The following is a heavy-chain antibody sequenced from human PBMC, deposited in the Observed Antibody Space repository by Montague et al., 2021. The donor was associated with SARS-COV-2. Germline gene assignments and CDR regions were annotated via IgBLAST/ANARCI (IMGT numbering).Heavy chain of an antibody. V-gene: IGHV4-34*01. CDR1: GGSFNGYY. J-gene: IGHJ4*02. D-gene: IGHD3-10*01. Sequence: ETLSLTCAVYGGSFNGYYWDWSRQAAGKGLECMGEINHGRSTNYNPSLKSRVTMSGDTSKNQLSLKLASVTAADTAIYYCAREGGSASFNPFDYWGQGTLVTVSS. CDR3: AREGGSASFNPFDY. CDR2: INHGRST.